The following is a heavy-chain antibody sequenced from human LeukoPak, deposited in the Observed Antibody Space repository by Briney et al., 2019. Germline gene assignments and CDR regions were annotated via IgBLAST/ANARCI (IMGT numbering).Heavy chain of an antibody. CDR3: ARDSRIAVAGPFDY. CDR2: IIPIFGTA. J-gene: IGHJ4*02. D-gene: IGHD6-19*01. Sequence: SVKVSCKASGGTFSSYAISWVRQAPGQGLEWMGGIIPIFGTANYAQKFQGRVTITTDESTSTAYMELSSLRSEDMAVYYCARDSRIAVAGPFDYWGQGTLVTVSS. CDR1: GGTFSSYA. V-gene: IGHV1-69*05.